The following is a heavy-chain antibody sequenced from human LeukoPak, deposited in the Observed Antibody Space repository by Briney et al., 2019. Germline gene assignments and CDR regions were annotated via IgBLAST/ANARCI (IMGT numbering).Heavy chain of an antibody. CDR3: AKDGERYCSGGSCYSFFDY. V-gene: IGHV3-33*06. Sequence: PGGSLRLXCAASGFTFSSYGMRWVRQAPGMGLEWVAVIWYDGSNKYYADSVKGRFTISRDNSKNTLYLQMNSLRAEDTAVYYCAKDGERYCSGGSCYSFFDYWGQGTLVTVSS. CDR2: IWYDGSNK. J-gene: IGHJ4*02. D-gene: IGHD2-15*01. CDR1: GFTFSSYG.